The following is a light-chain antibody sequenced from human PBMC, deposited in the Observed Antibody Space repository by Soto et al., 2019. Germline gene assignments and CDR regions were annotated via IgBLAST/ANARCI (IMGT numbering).Light chain of an antibody. CDR3: AAWDDSLNGVV. J-gene: IGLJ3*02. CDR2: RNN. V-gene: IGLV1-47*01. CDR1: TSNIGNNY. Sequence: QSVLTQPPSASGTPGQRVTISCSGSTSNIGNNYVCWFQQLPGTAPKLLIYRNNQRPSGVPDRFSGSKSGTSASLAISGLRSEDEADYYCAAWDDSLNGVVFVGGTKLTVL.